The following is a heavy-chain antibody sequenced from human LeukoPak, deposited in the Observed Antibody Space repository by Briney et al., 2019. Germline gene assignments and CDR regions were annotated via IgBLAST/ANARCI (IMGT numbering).Heavy chain of an antibody. CDR3: AWPATVTTLRGDAFDI. Sequence: GGSLRLSCAASGFTFSSYSMNWVRQAPGKGLEWVSSISSSSSYIYYADSVKGRFTISRDNAKNSLYLQMNSLRAEDTAVYYCAWPATVTTLRGDAFDIWGQGTMVTVSS. CDR2: ISSSSSYI. D-gene: IGHD4-17*01. CDR1: GFTFSSYS. V-gene: IGHV3-21*01. J-gene: IGHJ3*02.